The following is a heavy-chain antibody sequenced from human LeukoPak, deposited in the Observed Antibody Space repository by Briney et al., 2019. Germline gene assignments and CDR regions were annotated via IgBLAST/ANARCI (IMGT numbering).Heavy chain of an antibody. CDR1: GYTFTSYG. J-gene: IGHJ4*02. CDR2: ISAYNGNT. Sequence: ASVKVSCKASGYTFTSYGISWVRQAPGQGLGWMGWISAYNGNTNYAQKLQGTVTMTTDTSTSTAYMELRSLRSDDTAVYYCARAGHYDYVWGSYRNLLFDYWGQGTLVTVSS. D-gene: IGHD3-16*02. V-gene: IGHV1-18*01. CDR3: ARAGHYDYVWGSYRNLLFDY.